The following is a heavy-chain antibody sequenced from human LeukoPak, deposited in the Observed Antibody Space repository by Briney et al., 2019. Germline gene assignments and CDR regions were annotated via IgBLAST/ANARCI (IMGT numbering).Heavy chain of an antibody. CDR3: ASMGYYYDSSGYYRY. Sequence: GGSLRLSCAASGFTFSDYYMSWIRQAPGKGLEWVSYISSSGSTIYYADSVKGRFTISRDNAKNSLYLQMNSLRAEDTAVYYCASMGYYYDSSGYYRYWGQETLVTVSS. CDR2: ISSSGSTI. V-gene: IGHV3-11*01. CDR1: GFTFSDYY. J-gene: IGHJ4*02. D-gene: IGHD3-22*01.